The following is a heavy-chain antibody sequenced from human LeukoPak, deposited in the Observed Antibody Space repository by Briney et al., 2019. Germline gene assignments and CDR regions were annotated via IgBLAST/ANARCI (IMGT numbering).Heavy chain of an antibody. CDR3: ARGVRRGYSYGYYYYYMDV. D-gene: IGHD5-18*01. Sequence: SETLSLTCAVCGGSFSGYYWSWIRQPPGKGLEWIGEINHSGSTNYNPSLKSRVTISVDTSKNQFSLKLSSVTAADTAVYYCARGVRRGYSYGYYYYYMDVWGKGTTVTVSS. J-gene: IGHJ6*03. CDR1: GGSFSGYY. V-gene: IGHV4-34*01. CDR2: INHSGST.